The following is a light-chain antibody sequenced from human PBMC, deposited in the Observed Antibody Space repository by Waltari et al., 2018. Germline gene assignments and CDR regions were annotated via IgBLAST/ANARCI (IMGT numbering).Light chain of an antibody. CDR3: AAWDDRMNGHWV. Sequence: HSVLTQSPSASGTPRQRATISCSGSSSNIGDNTVHWYQQPPGKAPKLLIYRNAQRPSGVPDRFSASKSGTSASLAISGLQSEDEADYYCAAWDDRMNGHWVFGGGTKVTVL. CDR1: SSNIGDNT. V-gene: IGLV1-44*01. J-gene: IGLJ3*02. CDR2: RNA.